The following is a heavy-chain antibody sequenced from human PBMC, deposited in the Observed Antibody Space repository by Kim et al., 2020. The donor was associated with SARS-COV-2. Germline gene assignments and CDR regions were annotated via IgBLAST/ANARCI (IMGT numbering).Heavy chain of an antibody. J-gene: IGHJ3*02. D-gene: IGHD3-22*01. CDR1: GFTFSSYS. CDR2: ISSSSSYI. Sequence: GGSLRLSCAASGFTFSSYSMNWVRQAPGKGLEWVSSISSSSSYIYYADSVKGRFTISRDNAKNSLYLQMNSLRAEDTAVYYCARLFTYYYDSSGYYPEAFDIWGQGTMVTVSS. V-gene: IGHV3-21*01. CDR3: ARLFTYYYDSSGYYPEAFDI.